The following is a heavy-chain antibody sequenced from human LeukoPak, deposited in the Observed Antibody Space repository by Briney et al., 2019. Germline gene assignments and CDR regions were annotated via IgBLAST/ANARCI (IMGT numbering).Heavy chain of an antibody. CDR1: GFTFTTYW. V-gene: IGHV3-74*01. J-gene: IGHJ6*02. CDR2: IISDGSIT. D-gene: IGHD5-18*01. Sequence: GGSLRLSCAASGFTFTTYWMHWVRQAPGKGLVWVSHIISDGSITSYADSVKGRFTISRDNAKNTLYLQMNSLRAEDTAVYYCARDAVDTANAVWGQGTTVTVSS. CDR3: ARDAVDTANAV.